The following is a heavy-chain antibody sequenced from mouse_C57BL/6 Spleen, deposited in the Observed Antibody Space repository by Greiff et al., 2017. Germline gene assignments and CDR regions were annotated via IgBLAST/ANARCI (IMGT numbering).Heavy chain of an antibody. CDR3: AREGDDGYWFAY. Sequence: EVKLVESGPGLVKPSQSLSLTCSVTGYSITSGYYWNWIRQFPGNKLEWMGYISYDGSNNYNPSLKNRISITRDTSKNQFFLKLNSVTTEDTATYYCAREGDDGYWFAYWGQGTLVTVSA. CDR1: GYSITSGYY. J-gene: IGHJ3*01. V-gene: IGHV3-6*01. D-gene: IGHD2-3*01. CDR2: ISYDGSN.